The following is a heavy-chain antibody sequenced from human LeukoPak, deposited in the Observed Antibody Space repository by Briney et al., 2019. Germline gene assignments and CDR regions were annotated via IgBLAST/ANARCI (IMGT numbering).Heavy chain of an antibody. CDR1: GFTFSTYA. D-gene: IGHD4-17*01. CDR3: AKDVYGDYSGLDY. V-gene: IGHV3-23*01. J-gene: IGHJ4*02. Sequence: GESLRLSCAASGFTFSTYALSWVRQPPGKGLEWVSSIRGSDGSTYYANSVKGRFAISRDNSKNTLYLHMNSLRAEDTAVYYCAKDVYGDYSGLDYWGQGTLVTVSS. CDR2: IRGSDGST.